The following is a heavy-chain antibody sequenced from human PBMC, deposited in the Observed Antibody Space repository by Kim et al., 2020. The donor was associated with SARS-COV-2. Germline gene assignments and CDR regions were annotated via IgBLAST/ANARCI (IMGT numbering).Heavy chain of an antibody. CDR1: GFTFSSYA. Sequence: GGSLRLSCAASGFTFSSYAMHWVRQAPGKGLEWVTVISYDGSNKYYVDSVKGRFTISRDNSKNTLYLQMNSLRAEDTAVYYCARDLNYYDSSGYYYSDYYYYGMDVWGQGTTVTVSS. V-gene: IGHV3-30*04. CDR3: ARDLNYYDSSGYYYSDYYYYGMDV. D-gene: IGHD3-22*01. J-gene: IGHJ6*02. CDR2: ISYDGSNK.